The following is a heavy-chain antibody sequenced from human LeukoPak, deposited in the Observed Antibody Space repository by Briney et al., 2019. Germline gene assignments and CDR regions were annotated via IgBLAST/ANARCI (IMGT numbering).Heavy chain of an antibody. CDR1: GFTFSTYG. CDR3: ARDWEYYDSSGSIFDY. J-gene: IGHJ4*02. CDR2: IRYDGSDK. V-gene: IGHV3-30*02. D-gene: IGHD3-22*01. Sequence: GGSLRLSCSASGFTFSTYGMHWVRQAPGEGLEWVAFIRYDGSDKYYADSVKGRFTISRDNSKNTLYLQMNSLRAEDTAVYYCARDWEYYDSSGSIFDYWGQGTLVTVSS.